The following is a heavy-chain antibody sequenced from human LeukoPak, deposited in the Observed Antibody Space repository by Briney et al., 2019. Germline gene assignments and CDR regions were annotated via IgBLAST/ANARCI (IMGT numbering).Heavy chain of an antibody. Sequence: SGGSLRLSCATSGFSFSSHGMHWVRQAPGKGLEWLAFIQSDGSDTDCSDPVQGRFTIFRDNSRNTLYLQMNSLRNEDTAAYYCVKGLVPGKNWYFDLWGRGARVTVSS. CDR3: VKGLVPGKNWYFDL. CDR1: GFSFSSHG. D-gene: IGHD3-10*01. J-gene: IGHJ2*01. CDR2: IQSDGSDT. V-gene: IGHV3-30*02.